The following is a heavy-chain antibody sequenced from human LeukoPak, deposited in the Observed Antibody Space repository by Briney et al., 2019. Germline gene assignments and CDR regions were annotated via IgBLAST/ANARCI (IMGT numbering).Heavy chain of an antibody. D-gene: IGHD3-16*01. CDR3: ARARLPSIFDY. V-gene: IGHV3-53*01. CDR1: GFTVSSNY. J-gene: IGHJ4*02. Sequence: GGSLRLSCAASGFTVSSNYMSWVRQAPGKGLEWVSVIYSGGSTYYAGSVKGRFTISRDNSKNTLYLQMNSLRAGDTAVYYCARARLPSIFDYWGQGTLVTVSS. CDR2: IYSGGST.